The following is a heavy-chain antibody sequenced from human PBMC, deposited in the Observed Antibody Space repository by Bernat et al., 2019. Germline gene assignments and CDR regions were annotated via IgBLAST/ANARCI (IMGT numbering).Heavy chain of an antibody. CDR1: GYSFTSYW. Sequence: EVQLVQSGAEVKKPGESLKISCKGSGYSFTSYWIGWVRQMPGKGLEWMGIIYPGDSDTRYSPSFQGQVTISADKSISTAYLQWSSLKASDTATYYCERQNDSGDSWAAQDAFDLWGQGTLVPVSS. J-gene: IGHJ3*01. V-gene: IGHV5-51*01. D-gene: IGHD4-17*01. CDR2: IYPGDSDT. CDR3: ERQNDSGDSWAAQDAFDL.